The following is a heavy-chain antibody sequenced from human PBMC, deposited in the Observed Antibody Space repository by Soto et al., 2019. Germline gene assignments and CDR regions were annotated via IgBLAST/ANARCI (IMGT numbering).Heavy chain of an antibody. CDR1: GYTFTSYG. V-gene: IGHV1-18*01. Sequence: QVQLVQSGAEVKKPGASVKVSCKASGYTFTSYGISWVRQAPGQGLEWMGWISAYNGNTNYAQKLQGRDTMTTDTSTSTAYMELRSLRSDDTAVYYCARSGGSWNPGLKPKYFDYWGQGTLVTVSS. CDR3: ARSGGSWNPGLKPKYFDY. D-gene: IGHD1-1*01. J-gene: IGHJ4*02. CDR2: ISAYNGNT.